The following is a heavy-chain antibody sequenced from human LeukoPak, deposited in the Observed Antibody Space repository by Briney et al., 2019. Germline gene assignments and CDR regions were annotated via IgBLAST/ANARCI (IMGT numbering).Heavy chain of an antibody. CDR2: IYYSGST. V-gene: IGHV4-31*03. J-gene: IGHJ4*02. Sequence: SGTLSLTCTVSGGSISSGGYYWSWIRQHPGKGLEWIGYIYYSGSTYYNPSLKSRVTISVDTSKNQFSLKLSSVTAADTAVYYCARGSMRRPFDYWGQGTLVTVSS. CDR1: GGSISSGGYY. CDR3: ARGSMRRPFDY.